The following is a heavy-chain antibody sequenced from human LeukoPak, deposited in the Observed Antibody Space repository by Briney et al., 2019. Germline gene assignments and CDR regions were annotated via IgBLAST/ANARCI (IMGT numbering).Heavy chain of an antibody. D-gene: IGHD2-15*01. Sequence: SETLSLTCAVYGGSFSGYYWSWIRQPPGKGLEWIGYIYYSGSTNYNPSLKSRVTISVDTSKNQFSLKLSSVTAADTAVYYCARRARNVVAALYSYGMDVWGQGTTVTVSS. J-gene: IGHJ6*02. CDR2: IYYSGST. CDR1: GGSFSGYY. CDR3: ARRARNVVAALYSYGMDV. V-gene: IGHV4-59*08.